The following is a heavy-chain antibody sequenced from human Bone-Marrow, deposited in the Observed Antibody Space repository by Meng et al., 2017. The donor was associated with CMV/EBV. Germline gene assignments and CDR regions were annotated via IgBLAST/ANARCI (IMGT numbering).Heavy chain of an antibody. CDR1: GYTFTSYD. D-gene: IGHD3-10*01. CDR3: ARHGYYGSGSYYKPVYYYYYGMDV. V-gene: IGHV1-8*03. Sequence: ASVKVSCKASGYTFTSYDINWVRQATGQGLEGMGWMNPNSGNTGNAQKFQGRVTITRNTSISTAYMELSSLRSEDTAVYYCARHGYYGSGSYYKPVYYYYYGMDVWGQGTTVTVSS. CDR2: MNPNSGNT. J-gene: IGHJ6*02.